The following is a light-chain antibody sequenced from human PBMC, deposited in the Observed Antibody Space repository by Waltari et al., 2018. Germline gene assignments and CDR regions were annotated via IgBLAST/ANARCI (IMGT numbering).Light chain of an antibody. J-gene: IGKJ1*01. V-gene: IGKV1-5*01. CDR3: QQYNRFSP. CDR2: DAS. CDR1: GAINKW. Sequence: DTQLSQFPSTLAASVADRVTITCRAGGAINKWLAWYQQKPGKAPKVLIYDASTLQRGVPSRFSGSGSGTEFTLTIDSLQPDDFATYYCQQYNRFSPFGQGTNVEVK.